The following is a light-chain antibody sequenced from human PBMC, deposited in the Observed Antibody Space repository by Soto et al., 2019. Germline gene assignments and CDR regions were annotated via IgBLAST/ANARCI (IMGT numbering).Light chain of an antibody. CDR3: QQSYSTPSIT. J-gene: IGKJ5*01. Sequence: DIQVTESPSALSASVGDRVTITCPESQSISSYLKWYQQKPGKAPKLLIYAASSLQSGVPSRFSGSGSGTDFTLTISSLQPEDFATYYCQQSYSTPSITFGQGARLEIK. V-gene: IGKV1-39*01. CDR2: AAS. CDR1: QSISSY.